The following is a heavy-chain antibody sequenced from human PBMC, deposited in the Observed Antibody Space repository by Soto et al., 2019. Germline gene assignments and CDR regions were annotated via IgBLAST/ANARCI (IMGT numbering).Heavy chain of an antibody. V-gene: IGHV1-18*01. CDR2: ISTYNGNT. J-gene: IGHJ4*02. D-gene: IGHD2-15*01. CDR1: GYTFTSHG. Sequence: ASVKVSCKASGYTFTSHGISWVRQAPGQGLEWMGEISTYNGNTNYAQKFQGRVTMTTDTSTTTAYMELGSLRSDDTAVYYCARDHWFCSGGSCYVSDYWGQGTLVTISS. CDR3: ARDHWFCSGGSCYVSDY.